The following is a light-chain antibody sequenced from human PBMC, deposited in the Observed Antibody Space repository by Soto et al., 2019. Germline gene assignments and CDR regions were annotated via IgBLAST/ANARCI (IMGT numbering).Light chain of an antibody. J-gene: IGKJ3*01. Sequence: DIQMTQSPSSLSASVGDRVTITCRASQSISNYLIWYQQKPGKAPKLLIYAASSLQSGVPSRFSGSGSGTDFTLTISSLQPEDFATYYCQQSYSTLFTFGPGTKVDIK. V-gene: IGKV1-39*01. CDR2: AAS. CDR1: QSISNY. CDR3: QQSYSTLFT.